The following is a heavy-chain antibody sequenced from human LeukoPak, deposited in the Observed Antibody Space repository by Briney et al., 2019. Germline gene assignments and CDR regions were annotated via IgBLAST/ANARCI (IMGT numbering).Heavy chain of an antibody. CDR2: ISWNSGSI. D-gene: IGHD6-19*01. Sequence: AGGSLRLSCAASGFTFDDYAMHWVRQAPGKGLEWVSGISWNSGSIGYADSVKGRFTISRDNAKNSLYLQMNSLRAEDTALYYCAKVPGPRRGGWPHGNSDYWGQGTLVTVSS. CDR1: GFTFDDYA. J-gene: IGHJ4*02. V-gene: IGHV3-9*01. CDR3: AKVPGPRRGGWPHGNSDY.